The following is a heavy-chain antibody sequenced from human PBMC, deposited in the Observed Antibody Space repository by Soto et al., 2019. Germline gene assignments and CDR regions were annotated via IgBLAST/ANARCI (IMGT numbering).Heavy chain of an antibody. CDR2: ISGTGGRI. CDR3: AKSLNINWKNWFDP. Sequence: EVQLLESGGGLVQPGGSLRLSCAASGFTFSSNAMNWVRQAPGKGLEWVSVISGTGGRIYYADSVKGRFTISRDNSKNTLYLEMNSLGVEDTAVYYCAKSLNINWKNWFDPWGQGTLVTVSS. CDR1: GFTFSSNA. V-gene: IGHV3-23*01. D-gene: IGHD1-1*01. J-gene: IGHJ5*02.